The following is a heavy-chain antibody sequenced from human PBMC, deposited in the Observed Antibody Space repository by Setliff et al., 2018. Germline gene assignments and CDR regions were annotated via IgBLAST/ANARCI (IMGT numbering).Heavy chain of an antibody. CDR3: AREYCSSTSCYGGYYYGMDV. CDR2: ISSSSSYI. V-gene: IGHV3-21*01. D-gene: IGHD2-2*01. Sequence: GGSLRLSCAASGFTFDDYAMNWVRQAPGKGLEWVSSISSSSSYIYYADSVKGRFTISRDNAKNSLYLQMNSLRAEDTAVYYCAREYCSSTSCYGGYYYGMDVWGQGTTVTVSS. J-gene: IGHJ6*02. CDR1: GFTFDDYA.